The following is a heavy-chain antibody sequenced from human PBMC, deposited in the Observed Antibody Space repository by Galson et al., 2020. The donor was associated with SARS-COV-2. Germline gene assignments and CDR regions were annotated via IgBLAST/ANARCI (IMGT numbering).Heavy chain of an antibody. Sequence: ASVKVSCKASGYTFTSYGISWVRQAPGQGLEWMGWISAYNGNTNYAQKLQGRVTMTTDTSTSTAYMELRSLRSDDTAVYYCARSVLRFLEWLSADSYYYGMDVWGQGTTVTVAS. D-gene: IGHD3-3*01. J-gene: IGHJ6*02. CDR3: ARSVLRFLEWLSADSYYYGMDV. V-gene: IGHV1-18*01. CDR2: ISAYNGNT. CDR1: GYTFTSYG.